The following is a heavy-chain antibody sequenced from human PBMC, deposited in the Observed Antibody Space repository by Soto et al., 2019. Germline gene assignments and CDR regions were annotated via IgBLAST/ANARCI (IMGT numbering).Heavy chain of an antibody. V-gene: IGHV3-11*05. D-gene: IGHD5-18*01. Sequence: QVQLVESGGGLVKPGGPLRLSCAASGFTFTDYYMSWIRQAPGSGLEWVSYISSRSSYTYYADSVKGRFTISRDNAKNSLCLEMSSLRAEDTAVYYCAIDQRGYNYGSRFDLWGQGILVTVSS. J-gene: IGHJ5*02. CDR2: ISSRSSYT. CDR3: AIDQRGYNYGSRFDL. CDR1: GFTFTDYY.